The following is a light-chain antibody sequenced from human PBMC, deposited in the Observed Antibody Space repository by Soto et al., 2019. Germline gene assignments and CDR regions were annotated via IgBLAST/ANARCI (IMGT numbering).Light chain of an antibody. CDR1: QSVSSY. CDR3: QQRRSRRPSFT. V-gene: IGKV3-11*01. CDR2: DAS. Sequence: EIVLTQSPATLSLSPGERATLSCRASQSVSSYLAWYQQKPGQAPRLLIYDASNRATRIPARFSGSGSGTEFILTISSLEPEDFAVYYCQQRRSRRPSFTFGPETKVDIK. J-gene: IGKJ3*01.